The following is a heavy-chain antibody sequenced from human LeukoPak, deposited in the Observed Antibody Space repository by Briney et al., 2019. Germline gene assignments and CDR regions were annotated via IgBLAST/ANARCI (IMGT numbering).Heavy chain of an antibody. CDR1: GYTFTDYY. D-gene: IGHD4-11*01. CDR2: IDPNSGGT. Sequence: ASVKVSCKASGYTFTDYYMHWVQQAPGQGLEWMGWIDPNSGGTKYAQRFQGRVTMTRDTSITTAYMELSRLRSDDTAMYYCARGGPSPTTVTSNWYFDLWGRGTLVTVSS. CDR3: ARGGPSPTTVTSNWYFDL. V-gene: IGHV1-2*02. J-gene: IGHJ2*01.